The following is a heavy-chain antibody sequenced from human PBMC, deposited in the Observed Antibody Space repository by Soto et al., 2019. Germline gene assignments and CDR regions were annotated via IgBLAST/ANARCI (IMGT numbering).Heavy chain of an antibody. CDR1: GGSISSYY. Sequence: SETLSLTCTVSGGSISSYYWSWIRQPPGKGLEWIGYIYYSGSTNYDPSLKSRVTISVDTSKNQFSLKLSSVTAADTAVYYCATQKTYYDFWSGYKSDAFDIWGPGTMVTVSS. CDR3: ATQKTYYDFWSGYKSDAFDI. D-gene: IGHD3-3*01. V-gene: IGHV4-59*01. CDR2: IYYSGST. J-gene: IGHJ3*02.